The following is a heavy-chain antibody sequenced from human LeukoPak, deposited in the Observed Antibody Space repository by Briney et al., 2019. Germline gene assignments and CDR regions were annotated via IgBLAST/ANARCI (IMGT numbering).Heavy chain of an antibody. Sequence: SETLSLTCSVSGGSISSYSWSWIRQPAGKGLDWIGRIFSSGNNKYNPSLKRRVIMSVDTSKNQFSLKLTSVTAADTAVYYCAREGGGFDYWGQGTLVTVSS. CDR2: IFSSGNN. CDR1: GGSISSYS. CDR3: AREGGGFDY. D-gene: IGHD3-16*01. J-gene: IGHJ4*02. V-gene: IGHV4-4*07.